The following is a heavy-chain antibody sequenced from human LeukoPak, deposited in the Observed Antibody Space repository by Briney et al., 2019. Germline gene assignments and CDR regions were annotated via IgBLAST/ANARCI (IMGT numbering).Heavy chain of an antibody. J-gene: IGHJ4*02. CDR2: IYYSGST. Sequence: PSETLSLTCTVSGGSISGYYWSWIRQPPGKGLECIGYIYYSGSTNYNPSLKSRITISVDTSKNQFSLKLSSVTAADTAVYYCARYYGSGSYYLDYWGQGTPVTVSS. CDR1: GGSISGYY. V-gene: IGHV4-59*01. CDR3: ARYYGSGSYYLDY. D-gene: IGHD3-10*01.